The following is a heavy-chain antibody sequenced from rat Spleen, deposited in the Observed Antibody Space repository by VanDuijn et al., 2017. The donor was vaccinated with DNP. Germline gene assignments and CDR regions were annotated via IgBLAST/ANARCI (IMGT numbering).Heavy chain of an antibody. D-gene: IGHD1-11*01. Sequence: EVKLVESGGGLVQPGRSLKLSCAASGFNFNDYWMGWVRQAPGKGLEWIGEINKDSSTIKYSPSLKDKFAISRDNAQNTLYLQKSKLGSEDKAIYYCARRGRAPIDYWGQGVMVTVSS. J-gene: IGHJ2*01. V-gene: IGHV4-2*01. CDR3: ARRGRAPIDY. CDR2: INKDSSTI. CDR1: GFNFNDYW.